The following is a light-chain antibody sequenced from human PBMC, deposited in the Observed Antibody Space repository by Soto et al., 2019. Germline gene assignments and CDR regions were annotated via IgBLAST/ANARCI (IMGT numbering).Light chain of an antibody. Sequence: DIQMTQSPSTLSASVGVRVTITCRASQSISSWLAWYQQKPGTAPKLLIYTASTLESGVPSRFSGSGSGTEFTLTISSLQPDDFATYYCQQYNSYPWTFGQGTKVEIK. CDR2: TAS. V-gene: IGKV1-5*03. J-gene: IGKJ1*01. CDR1: QSISSW. CDR3: QQYNSYPWT.